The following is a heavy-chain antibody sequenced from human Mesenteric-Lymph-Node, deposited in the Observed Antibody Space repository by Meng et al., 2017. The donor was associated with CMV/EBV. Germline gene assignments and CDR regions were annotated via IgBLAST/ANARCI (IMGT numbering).Heavy chain of an antibody. CDR2: IRYDGIDK. CDR1: GIRFSNYG. V-gene: IGHV3-30*02. J-gene: IGHJ4*02. Sequence: GSLRLSCAASGIRFSNYGMHWVRQAPGKGLEWVAFIRYDGIDKFYADSVKGRFTISRDNSKNTLYLQMNSLRPDDTAVYYCAKDLRGNYYDSSGFSHWGQGTLVTVSS. CDR3: AKDLRGNYYDSSGFSH. D-gene: IGHD3-22*01.